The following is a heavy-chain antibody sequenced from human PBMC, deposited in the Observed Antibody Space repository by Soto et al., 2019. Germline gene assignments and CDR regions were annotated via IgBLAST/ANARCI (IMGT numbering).Heavy chain of an antibody. V-gene: IGHV1-3*04. Sequence: QVQLVQSGAGVQKPGATANISCKASGYRFTAYDMHWVRQAPGQRLEWLGWINTATGDTKYSPSFQGRVTLSRDTSATTAYMELSGLRFEVTAVYYCARTRGYCSGGSCYPLDHWGQGTLVTVSS. CDR2: INTATGDT. J-gene: IGHJ4*02. CDR3: ARTRGYCSGGSCYPLDH. CDR1: GYRFTAYD. D-gene: IGHD2-15*01.